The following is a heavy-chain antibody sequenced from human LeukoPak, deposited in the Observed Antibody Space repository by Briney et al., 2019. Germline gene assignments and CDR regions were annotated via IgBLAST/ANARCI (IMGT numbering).Heavy chain of an antibody. CDR2: INNDGTNT. D-gene: IGHD6-13*01. CDR1: AFTLSSYW. J-gene: IGHJ4*02. CDR3: AKDSVAAAGRGLDY. Sequence: GGSLRLSCTASAFTLSSYWMHWVRQAPGKGLVWVSLINNDGTNTNYADSVKGRFTISRDNSKNTLFLQMNSPRAEDTAVYYCAKDSVAAAGRGLDYWGQGTLVTASS. V-gene: IGHV3-74*01.